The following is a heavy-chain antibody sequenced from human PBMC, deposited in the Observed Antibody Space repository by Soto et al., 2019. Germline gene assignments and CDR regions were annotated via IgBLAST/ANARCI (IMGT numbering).Heavy chain of an antibody. CDR1: GFTFSSYG. CDR2: ISYDGSNK. CDR3: AKDSRHSGYDLYYYGMDV. V-gene: IGHV3-30*18. Sequence: PGGSLRLSCAASGFTFSSYGMHWVRQAPGKGLEWVAVISYDGSNKYYADSVKGRFTISRDNSKNTLYLQMNSLRAEDTAVYYCAKDSRHSGYDLYYYGMDVWGQGTTVTVSS. J-gene: IGHJ6*02. D-gene: IGHD5-12*01.